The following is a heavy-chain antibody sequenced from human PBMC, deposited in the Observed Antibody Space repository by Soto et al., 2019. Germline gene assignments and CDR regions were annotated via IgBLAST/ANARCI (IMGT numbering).Heavy chain of an antibody. Sequence: ASVKVSCKASGYTFTSYYMHWVRQAPGQGLEWMGIINPSGGSTSYAQKFQGRVTMTRDTSTSTVYMELGSLRSEDTAVYYCARENFDCSGGSCYLSAPWYYYYGMDVWGQGTTVTVSS. J-gene: IGHJ6*02. CDR3: ARENFDCSGGSCYLSAPWYYYYGMDV. CDR2: INPSGGST. D-gene: IGHD2-15*01. V-gene: IGHV1-46*01. CDR1: GYTFTSYY.